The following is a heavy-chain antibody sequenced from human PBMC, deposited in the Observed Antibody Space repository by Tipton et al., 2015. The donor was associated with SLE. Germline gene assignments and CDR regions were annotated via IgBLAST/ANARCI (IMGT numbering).Heavy chain of an antibody. CDR3: ARTRGDSRGWYGNRYYDH. Sequence: LRLSCTVSGGSITIGGFYWSWIRQHPGGGLEWIGYIFSTGSTYHKPSLQSRVTISVDTSKNQLSLEIWSVNAVVTPVYYCARTRGDSRGWYGNRYYDHWGRGSLVAVSS. J-gene: IGHJ2*01. CDR1: GGSITIGGFY. CDR2: IFSTGST. D-gene: IGHD6-19*01. V-gene: IGHV4-31*02.